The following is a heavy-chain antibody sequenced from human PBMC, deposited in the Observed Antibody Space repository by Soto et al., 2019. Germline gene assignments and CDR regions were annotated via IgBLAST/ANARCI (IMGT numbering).Heavy chain of an antibody. CDR2: ISYDGSNK. CDR1: GFTFSSYA. CDR3: ARDRYGMDV. Sequence: QVQLVESGGGVVQPGRSLRLSCAASGFTFSSYAMHWVRQAPGKGLEWVAVISYDGSNKYYADSVKGRFTISRDNSKNPLYLQMNSLRAEDTAVYYCARDRYGMDVWGQGTTVTVSS. J-gene: IGHJ6*02. V-gene: IGHV3-30-3*01.